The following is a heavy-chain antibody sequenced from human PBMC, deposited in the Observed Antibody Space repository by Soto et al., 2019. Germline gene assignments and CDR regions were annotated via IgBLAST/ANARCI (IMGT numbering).Heavy chain of an antibody. D-gene: IGHD1-26*01. J-gene: IGHJ4*02. CDR3: ARVPPSRSYMSPLETPDDY. Sequence: QVQLVQSGAEVKKPGSSVKVSCKASGGTFSSYAISWVRQAPGQGLEWMGGIIPIFGTANYAQKFQGRVTISADESTSTAYMELSSLRSEDTAVYSCARVPPSRSYMSPLETPDDYWSQGTLVTVSS. CDR2: IIPIFGTA. V-gene: IGHV1-69*01. CDR1: GGTFSSYA.